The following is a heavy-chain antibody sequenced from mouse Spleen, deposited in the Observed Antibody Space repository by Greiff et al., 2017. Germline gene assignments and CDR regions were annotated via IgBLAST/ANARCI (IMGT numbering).Heavy chain of an antibody. CDR1: GFTFSNYW. Sequence: EVHLVESGGGLVQPGGSMKLSCVASGFTFSNYWMNWVRQSPEKGLEWVAQIRLKSDNYATHYAESVKGRFTISRDDSKSSVYLQMNNLRAEDTGIYYCTKGIYYGYDGFAYWGQGTLVTVSA. D-gene: IGHD2-2*01. CDR2: IRLKSDNYAT. V-gene: IGHV6-3*01. J-gene: IGHJ3*01. CDR3: TKGIYYGYDGFAY.